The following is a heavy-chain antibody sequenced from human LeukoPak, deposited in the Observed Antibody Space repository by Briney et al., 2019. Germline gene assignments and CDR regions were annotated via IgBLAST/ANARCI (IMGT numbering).Heavy chain of an antibody. V-gene: IGHV3-74*01. CDR2: ISPDGSTT. J-gene: IGHJ3*01. CDR1: EFTFSSYG. D-gene: IGHD3-10*01. CDR3: ARAGAPYAFDV. Sequence: GGSLRLSCAASEFTFSSYGMHWVRQAPGKGLVWVSRISPDGSTTSYADSVKGRFTNSRDNAKNTLYVQMKSLRAEDTAVYYCARAGAPYAFDVWGQGTMVTVSS.